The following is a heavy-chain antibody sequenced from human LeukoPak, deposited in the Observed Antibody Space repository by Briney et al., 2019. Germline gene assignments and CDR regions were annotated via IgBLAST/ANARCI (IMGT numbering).Heavy chain of an antibody. CDR1: GFTFSSYA. Sequence: PGGSLRLSCAASGFTFSSYAMSWVRQAPGKGLEWVSAISGSGGSTYYADVVKGRFTISRDNSKNTLYLKMSSLRAEDTAVYYCAKSVDTAMVPPFDYWGQGTLVTVSS. V-gene: IGHV3-23*01. CDR3: AKSVDTAMVPPFDY. J-gene: IGHJ4*02. D-gene: IGHD5-18*01. CDR2: ISGSGGST.